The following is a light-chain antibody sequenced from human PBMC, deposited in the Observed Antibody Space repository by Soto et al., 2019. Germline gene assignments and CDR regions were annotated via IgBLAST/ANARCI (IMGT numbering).Light chain of an antibody. J-gene: IGKJ1*01. Sequence: DIVMTQSPDSLAVSLGERATINCKSSQSVLSSSNNKNYLAWYQQKPGQPPNLLIYWASTRESGVPDRFSGSGSGTDFTLTISSLQDEDVAVYYCQQYYSTPRTFGQGTKVEIK. CDR2: WAS. V-gene: IGKV4-1*01. CDR1: QSVLSSSNNKNY. CDR3: QQYYSTPRT.